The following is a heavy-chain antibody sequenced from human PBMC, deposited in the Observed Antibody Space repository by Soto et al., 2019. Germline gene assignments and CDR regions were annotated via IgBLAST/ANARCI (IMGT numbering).Heavy chain of an antibody. J-gene: IGHJ5*02. CDR2: ISYDGSNK. CDR3: ARAGGLLRSLDP. D-gene: IGHD1-26*01. CDR1: GFTFSSYA. Sequence: QVQLVESGGGVVQPGRSLRLSCAASGFTFSSYAMHWVRQAPGKGLEWVAVISYDGSNKYYADSVKGRFTISRDNSKNTLYLQMNSLRAEDTAVYYCARAGGLLRSLDPWGQGTLDTVSS. V-gene: IGHV3-30-3*01.